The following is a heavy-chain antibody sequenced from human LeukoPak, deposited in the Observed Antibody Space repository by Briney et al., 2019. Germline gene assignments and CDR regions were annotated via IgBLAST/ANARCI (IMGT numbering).Heavy chain of an antibody. CDR1: GFTFSCYA. CDR2: ISGSGGST. Sequence: GGSLRLSCAASGFTFSCYAMSWVRQAPGKGLEWVSAISGSGGSTYYADSVKGRFTISRDNSKNTLYLQMNSLRAEDTAVYYCAKRPGYYYDSSGYYQPTDYWGQGTLVTVSS. V-gene: IGHV3-23*01. J-gene: IGHJ4*02. D-gene: IGHD3-22*01. CDR3: AKRPGYYYDSSGYYQPTDY.